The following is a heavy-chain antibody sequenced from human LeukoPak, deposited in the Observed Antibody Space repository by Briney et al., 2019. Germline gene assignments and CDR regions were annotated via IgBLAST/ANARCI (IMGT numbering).Heavy chain of an antibody. Sequence: PGGSLRLSCAASGFTFSDYYMSWIRQAPGKGLEWVSYISSSGSTIYYAGSVKGRFTLSRDNAKDSLYLQMNSLRAEDTAVYYCARGRERLPDAFDIWGQGTMVTVSS. CDR3: ARGRERLPDAFDI. CDR1: GFTFSDYY. V-gene: IGHV3-11*04. CDR2: ISSSGSTI. D-gene: IGHD1-1*01. J-gene: IGHJ3*02.